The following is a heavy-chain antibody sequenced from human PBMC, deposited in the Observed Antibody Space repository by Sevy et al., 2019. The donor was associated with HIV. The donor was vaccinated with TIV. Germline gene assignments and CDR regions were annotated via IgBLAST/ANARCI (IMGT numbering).Heavy chain of an antibody. Sequence: GGSLRLSCAASGFAFRSYGMHWVRQAPGKGLEWVTFIQYDGSNQYYADSVKGRFTISRDNSKNTLYLQMNSLRPEDTAVYYCARELGGAFDIWGQGTMLPVSS. CDR2: IQYDGSNQ. D-gene: IGHD3-16*01. CDR1: GFAFRSYG. CDR3: ARELGGAFDI. V-gene: IGHV3-30*02. J-gene: IGHJ3*02.